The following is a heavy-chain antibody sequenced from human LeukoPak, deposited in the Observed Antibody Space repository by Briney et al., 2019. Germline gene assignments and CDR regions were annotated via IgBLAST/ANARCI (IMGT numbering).Heavy chain of an antibody. V-gene: IGHV3-53*01. CDR2: IYSGGST. CDR3: ARDSGYCSSTSCSDAFDI. CDR1: GFTVSSNY. J-gene: IGHJ3*02. Sequence: GGSLRLSCAASGFTVSSNYMSWVRQAPGKGLEWVSVIYSGGSTYYVDSVKGRFTISRDNSKNTLYLQMNSLRAEDTAVYYCARDSGYCSSTSCSDAFDIWGQGTMVTVSS. D-gene: IGHD2-2*01.